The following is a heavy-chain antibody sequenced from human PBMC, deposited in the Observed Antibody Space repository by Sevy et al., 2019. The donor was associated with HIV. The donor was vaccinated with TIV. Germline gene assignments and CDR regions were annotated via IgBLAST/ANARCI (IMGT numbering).Heavy chain of an antibody. Sequence: GGSLRLSCAASGLSFGDYTMHWVRQVPGKGLEWVSCISWDGGSIYYGDSVKGRFTISRDNGKKSLYLQMNSLRTEDTALYYCARGRPFDAFDVWGQGTMVTVSS. J-gene: IGHJ3*01. CDR3: ARGRPFDAFDV. V-gene: IGHV3-43*01. CDR1: GLSFGDYT. CDR2: ISWDGGSI.